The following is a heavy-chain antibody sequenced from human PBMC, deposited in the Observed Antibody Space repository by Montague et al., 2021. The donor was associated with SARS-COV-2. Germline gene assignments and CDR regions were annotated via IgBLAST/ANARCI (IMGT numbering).Heavy chain of an antibody. CDR3: TTGVSKAFLQGIDF. Sequence: SETLSLTCGVSGGPFSDYYWTWVRQSAGKGLQWKGDISPSGSTYXXPSLKGRVNIFADPSKSRFSLTLTSVSAADTATYFCTTGVSKAFLQGIDFWGQGVVVTVS. CDR1: GGPFSDYY. D-gene: IGHD2-8*01. J-gene: IGHJ4*02. CDR2: ISPSGST. V-gene: IGHV4-34*01.